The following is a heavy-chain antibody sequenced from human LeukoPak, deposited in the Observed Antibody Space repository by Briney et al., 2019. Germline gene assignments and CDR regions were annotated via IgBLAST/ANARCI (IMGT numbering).Heavy chain of an antibody. CDR1: GFTFSNFW. J-gene: IGHJ4*02. V-gene: IGHV3-48*01. D-gene: IGHD3-10*01. CDR3: TRTRPGMHFDS. CDR2: ISSSGSTI. Sequence: PGGSLRLSCAASGFTFSNFWMTWVRQAPGKGLEWVSYISSSGSTIYYADSVKGRFTISRDNGKNSLYLQMNSLRAADTAVYYCTRTRPGMHFDSWGQGTLVTVSS.